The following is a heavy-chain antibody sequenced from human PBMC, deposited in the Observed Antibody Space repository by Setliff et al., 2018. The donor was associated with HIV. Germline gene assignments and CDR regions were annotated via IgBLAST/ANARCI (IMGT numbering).Heavy chain of an antibody. CDR1: GFTFRTYW. CDR3: AKVGRGVVDFLDY. J-gene: IGHJ4*02. Sequence: PGGSLRLSCAASGFTFRTYWMNWVRQAPGKGLEWVANIKQDGSEKYYVDSVKGRFTISRDNAKNSLYLQMSSLRAEDTAVYYCAKVGRGVVDFLDYWGQGTLVTVSS. V-gene: IGHV3-7*03. CDR2: IKQDGSEK. D-gene: IGHD3-3*01.